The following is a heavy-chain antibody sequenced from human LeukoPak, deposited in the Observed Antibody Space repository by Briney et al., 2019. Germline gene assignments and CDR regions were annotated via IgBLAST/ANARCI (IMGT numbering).Heavy chain of an antibody. D-gene: IGHD5-24*01. CDR2: IYHSGST. CDR3: ARQMGTSLDY. CDR1: GYSISSGYY. J-gene: IGHJ4*02. Sequence: SETLSLTCAVSGYSISSGYYWGWIRQPPGKWLEWIGSIYHSGSTYYNSSLKSRVTISVDTSKNQFSLKLSSVTAADTAVYYCARQMGTSLDYWGQGTLVTVSS. V-gene: IGHV4-38-2*01.